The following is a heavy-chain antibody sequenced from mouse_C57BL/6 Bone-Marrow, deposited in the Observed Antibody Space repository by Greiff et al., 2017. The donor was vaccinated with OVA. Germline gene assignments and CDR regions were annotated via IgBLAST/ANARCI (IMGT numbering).Heavy chain of an antibody. V-gene: IGHV1-64*01. CDR1: GYTFTSYW. Sequence: QVQLQQPGAELVKPGASVKLSCKASGYTFTSYWMHWVKQRPGQGLEWIGMIHPNSGSTNYNEKFKSKATLTVDKSSSTAYMQLSSLTSEDSAVYYFARWLLPYYAMDYWGQGTSVTVSS. J-gene: IGHJ4*01. D-gene: IGHD2-3*01. CDR2: IHPNSGST. CDR3: ARWLLPYYAMDY.